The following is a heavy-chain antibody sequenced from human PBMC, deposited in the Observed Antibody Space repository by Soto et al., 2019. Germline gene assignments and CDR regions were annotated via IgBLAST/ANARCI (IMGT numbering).Heavy chain of an antibody. CDR3: ASSSSGYYSLDY. CDR1: CGSIDNYY. Sequence: SETLSLTCTVSCGSIDNYYWSWIRQPPGKGLQWIGYIYYRGTTTYSPSLKSRVTISVDRSKNQFSLKLSSVTAADTAVYYCASSSSGYYSLDYWGQGTLVTVSS. J-gene: IGHJ4*02. V-gene: IGHV4-59*12. CDR2: IYYRGTT. D-gene: IGHD3-22*01.